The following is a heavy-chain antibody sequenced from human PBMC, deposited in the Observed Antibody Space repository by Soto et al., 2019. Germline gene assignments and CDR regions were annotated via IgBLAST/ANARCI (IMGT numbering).Heavy chain of an antibody. Sequence: GGSLRLSCAASGFTFSSYGMHWVRQAPGKGLEWVAVISYDGSNKYYADSVKGRFTISRDNSKNTLYLQMNSLRAEDTAVYYCAKGTPGWFGELLRPQDYYYYYYMDVWGKGTTVTVSS. CDR2: ISYDGSNK. CDR3: AKGTPGWFGELLRPQDYYYYYYMDV. D-gene: IGHD3-10*01. CDR1: GFTFSSYG. V-gene: IGHV3-30*18. J-gene: IGHJ6*03.